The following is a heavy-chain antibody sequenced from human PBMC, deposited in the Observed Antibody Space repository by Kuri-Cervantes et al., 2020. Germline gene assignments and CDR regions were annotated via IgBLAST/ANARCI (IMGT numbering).Heavy chain of an antibody. CDR3: ARHRLTTVYDAFDI. CDR2: IYYRGTT. D-gene: IGHD4-11*01. V-gene: IGHV4-59*08. J-gene: IGHJ3*02. CDR1: GSSISGNY. Sequence: SETLSLTCNVSGSSISGNYWSWIRQPPGKSLEWIGYIYYRGTTNYSPSLKSRVTISVDTSKNQISLKLSSVTAADTAVYYCARHRLTTVYDAFDIWGRGTMVTVSS.